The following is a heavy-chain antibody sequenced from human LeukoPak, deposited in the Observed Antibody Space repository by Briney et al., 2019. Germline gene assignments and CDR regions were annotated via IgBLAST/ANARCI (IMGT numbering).Heavy chain of an antibody. CDR3: ATRKLGNDY. V-gene: IGHV4-39*07. CDR1: GVSISSSSYY. CDR2: IYSSGST. Sequence: SETLSLTCNVSGVSISSSSYYWGWIRQPPGKGLEWIGSIYSSGSTYYNSSLKSRVTISIDTSKNQVSLKLYSVTAADTAVYYCATRKLGNDYWGQGTLVTVSS. J-gene: IGHJ4*02. D-gene: IGHD7-27*01.